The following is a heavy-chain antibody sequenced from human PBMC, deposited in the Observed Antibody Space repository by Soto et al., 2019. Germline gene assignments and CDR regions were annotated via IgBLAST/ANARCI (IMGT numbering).Heavy chain of an antibody. J-gene: IGHJ4*02. V-gene: IGHV3-48*01. Sequence: VQLVESGGGLVQPGGSLRLSCAVSGFTFSTYSMNWVRQAPGKGLEWVSFISESSGTGSIYYADSVKGRFTISRDNAKNSLYLQMNSLRADDTAVYYCARDLAVDADYWSQGTLVTVSS. CDR1: GFTFSTYS. D-gene: IGHD5-12*01. CDR3: ARDLAVDADY. CDR2: ISESSGTGSI.